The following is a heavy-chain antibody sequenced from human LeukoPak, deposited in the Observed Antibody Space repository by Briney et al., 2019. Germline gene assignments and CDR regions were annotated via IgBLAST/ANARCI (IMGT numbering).Heavy chain of an antibody. J-gene: IGHJ4*02. CDR3: ARHACPDDYVWGSYRSDY. V-gene: IGHV4-39*01. Sequence: SETLSLTCTVSGGSISSSSYYWGWIRQPPGKGLVWIGSIYYSGSTYYTPSLQIRVTISVDTSKNQFSLKLSSVTAADTAVYDCARHACPDDYVWGSYRSDYWGQGTLLTVSS. D-gene: IGHD3-16*02. CDR2: IYYSGST. CDR1: GGSISSSSYY.